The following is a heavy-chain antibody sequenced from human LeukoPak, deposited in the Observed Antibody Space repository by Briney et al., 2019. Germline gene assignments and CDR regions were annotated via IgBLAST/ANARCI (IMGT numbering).Heavy chain of an antibody. CDR2: ISGSGGST. CDR3: AKSTYGGTSRDY. J-gene: IGHJ4*02. CDR1: GFTFSSYA. V-gene: IGHV3-23*01. Sequence: PGGSLRLSCAASGFTFSSYAMSWVRQAPGKGLEWVSAISGSGGSTYYADSVKGRFTISRDNSKNTLYLQTNSLRAEDTAVYYCAKSTYGGTSRDYWGQGTVVTVSS. D-gene: IGHD4-23*01.